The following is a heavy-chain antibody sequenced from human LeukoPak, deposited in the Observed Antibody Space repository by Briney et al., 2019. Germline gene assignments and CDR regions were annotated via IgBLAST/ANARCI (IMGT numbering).Heavy chain of an antibody. CDR3: AKNGYSYGHLDY. CDR2: ISSSSSYI. CDR1: GFTFSSYS. D-gene: IGHD5-18*01. J-gene: IGHJ4*02. Sequence: PGGSLRLSCAASGFTFSSYSMNWVRQAPGKGLEWVSSISSSSSYIYYADSVKGRFTISRDNSKNTLYLQMNSLRAEDTAVYYCAKNGYSYGHLDYWGQGTMVTVSS. V-gene: IGHV3-21*04.